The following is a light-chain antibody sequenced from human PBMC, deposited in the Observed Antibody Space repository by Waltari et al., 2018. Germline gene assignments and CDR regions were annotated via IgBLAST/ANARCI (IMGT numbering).Light chain of an antibody. V-gene: IGLV3-21*04. J-gene: IGLJ3*02. Sequence: SFVLTQPPSVSVAPVKPAQTTCVGNNLGSKSVQWYQQKPAQAPVVVIYYDSDRPSGIPERFSGSKSGDTATLTISRVEAGDEADYYCQVWDSSRDPVVFGGGTKLTVL. CDR2: YDS. CDR1: NLGSKS. CDR3: QVWDSSRDPVV.